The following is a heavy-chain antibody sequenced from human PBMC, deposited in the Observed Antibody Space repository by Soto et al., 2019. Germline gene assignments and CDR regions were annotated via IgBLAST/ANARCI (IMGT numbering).Heavy chain of an antibody. D-gene: IGHD6-19*01. CDR2: ISYDGSNK. V-gene: IGHV3-30*18. CDR1: GFTFSSYG. Sequence: GGSLRLSCAASGFTFSSYGMHWVRQAPGKGLEWVAVISYDGSNKYYADSVKGRFTISRDNSKNTLYLQMNSLRAEDTAVYYCAKPTGIAVAGYYFDYWGRGTLVTVSS. CDR3: AKPTGIAVAGYYFDY. J-gene: IGHJ4*02.